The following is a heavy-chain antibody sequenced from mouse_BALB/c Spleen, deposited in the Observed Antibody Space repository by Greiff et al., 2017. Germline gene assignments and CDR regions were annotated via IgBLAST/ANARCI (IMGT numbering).Heavy chain of an antibody. J-gene: IGHJ2*01. V-gene: IGHV1-63*02. CDR2: IYPGGGYT. D-gene: IGHD2-14*01. Sequence: QVQLQQSGAELVRPGTSVKISCKASGYTFTNYWLGWVKQRPGHGLEWIGDIYPGGGYTNYNEKFKGKATLTADTSSSTAYMQLSSLTSEDSAVYFCARKVRRGYYFDYWGQGTTLTVSS. CDR1: GYTFTNYW. CDR3: ARKVRRGYYFDY.